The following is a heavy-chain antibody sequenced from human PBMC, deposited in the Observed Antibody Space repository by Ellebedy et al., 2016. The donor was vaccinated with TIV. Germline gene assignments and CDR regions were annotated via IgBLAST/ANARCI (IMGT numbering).Heavy chain of an antibody. CDR1: GYNFTSYW. J-gene: IGHJ4*02. D-gene: IGHD4-17*01. CDR2: IYPGDSDT. CDR3: ARQDYGDFYFDY. Sequence: GESLKISCKGSGYNFTSYWIGWVRQMPGKGLEWKGMIYPGDSDTRYSPSFQGQVTISADKSINTAYLQWSSLKASDTAMYYCARQDYGDFYFDYWGQGTLVTVSS. V-gene: IGHV5-51*01.